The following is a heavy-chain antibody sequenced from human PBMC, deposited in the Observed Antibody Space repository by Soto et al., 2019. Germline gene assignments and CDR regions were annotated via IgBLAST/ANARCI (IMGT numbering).Heavy chain of an antibody. J-gene: IGHJ5*02. CDR2: IFYSGST. Sequence: QLQLLESGPGLVKASETLSLTCNVSGGSISTSRSYWAWIRQPPGKGLGWLATIFYSGSTYYNPSLASRVTVSVDTSKNEFSRKLRSVTAADTAVYYCARQPTTGDTDLWFDPWGQGTLVTVSS. V-gene: IGHV4-39*01. D-gene: IGHD2-21*01. CDR1: GGSISTSRSY. CDR3: ARQPTTGDTDLWFDP.